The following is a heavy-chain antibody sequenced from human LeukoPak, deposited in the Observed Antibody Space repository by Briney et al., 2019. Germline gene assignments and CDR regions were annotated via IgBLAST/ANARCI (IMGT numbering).Heavy chain of an antibody. Sequence: GGSLRLSCKVSGFTFNNYWMHWVRQAPGKGLVWVSRMNNDGRVITYADSVKGRFTISRDNAKNTLYLQMNSLRAEDTAVYYCARGDPGYSSSWHDYWGQGTLVTVSS. J-gene: IGHJ4*02. CDR1: GFTFNNYW. CDR2: MNNDGRVI. V-gene: IGHV3-74*01. CDR3: ARGDPGYSSSWHDY. D-gene: IGHD6-13*01.